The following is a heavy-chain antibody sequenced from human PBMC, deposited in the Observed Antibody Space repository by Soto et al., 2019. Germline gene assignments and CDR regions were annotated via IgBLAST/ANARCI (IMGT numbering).Heavy chain of an antibody. Sequence: QVQLQQWGAGLLKPSETLSLTCTVNGGSLTGYYWSWIRQPPGKGLEWIGEVKDGGSTNYSPSLRGRVFISADTSKHHFSLRLNSVTAADTAVYFCARGQEGIVATHWDQGALVTVSS. D-gene: IGHD5-12*01. CDR1: GGSLTGYY. J-gene: IGHJ4*02. V-gene: IGHV4-34*01. CDR3: ARGQEGIVATH. CDR2: VKDGGST.